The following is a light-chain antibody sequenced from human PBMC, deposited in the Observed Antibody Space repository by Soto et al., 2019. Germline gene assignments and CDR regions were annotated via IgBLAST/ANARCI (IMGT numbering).Light chain of an antibody. J-gene: IGLJ1*01. CDR3: SSYTSSSTLL. CDR1: SSDDGCYNY. V-gene: IGLV2-14*01. CDR2: EVS. Sequence: QSVLTQPASVSGSPGQSITISCTGTSSDDGCYNYVSWYQQHPGKAPKLMIYEVSNRPSGVSNRFSGSKSGNTASLTISGLQAEDEADYYCSSYTSSSTLLFGTGTKVTVL.